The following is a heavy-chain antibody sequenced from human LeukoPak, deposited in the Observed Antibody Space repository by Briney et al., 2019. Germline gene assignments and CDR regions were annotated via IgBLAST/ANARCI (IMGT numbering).Heavy chain of an antibody. V-gene: IGHV4-59*01. J-gene: IGHJ4*02. CDR1: GGSINSYF. Sequence: SETLSLTCTVAGGSINSYFWSWIRQPPGKGLEWIGYISYSGSTNYNPSLKSRATISLDTSKNQFSLKLNSVTAADTAVYYCASELKVGNTGYYFDYWGQGALVTVSS. D-gene: IGHD2/OR15-2a*01. CDR3: ASELKVGNTGYYFDY. CDR2: ISYSGST.